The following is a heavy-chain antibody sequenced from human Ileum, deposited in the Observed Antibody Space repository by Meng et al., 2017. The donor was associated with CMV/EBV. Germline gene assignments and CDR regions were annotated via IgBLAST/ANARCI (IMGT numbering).Heavy chain of an antibody. CDR2: ISSSSSYR. CDR3: ASHIAMAENY. CDR1: GFSFRSYS. J-gene: IGHJ4*02. V-gene: IGHV3-21*01. D-gene: IGHD6-19*01. Sequence: GESLKISCAASGFSFRSYSMNWVRQAPGKGLEWVSVISSSSSYRYYADSVKGRFTISRDNAKNSLYLQMNSRRVEDTAVYYCASHIAMAENYWGQGTLVTVSS.